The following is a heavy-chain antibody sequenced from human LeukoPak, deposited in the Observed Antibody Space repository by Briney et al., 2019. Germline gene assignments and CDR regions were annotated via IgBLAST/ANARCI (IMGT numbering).Heavy chain of an antibody. CDR3: ARADIVVVVAADNYFDY. J-gene: IGHJ4*02. Sequence: EASVKVSCKASGYTFTSYGISWVRQAPGHGLEWMGWISAYNGNTNYAQKLQGRVTMTTDTSTSTAYMELRSLRSDDTAVYYCARADIVVVVAADNYFDYWGQGTLVTVSS. D-gene: IGHD2-15*01. CDR2: ISAYNGNT. CDR1: GYTFTSYG. V-gene: IGHV1-18*01.